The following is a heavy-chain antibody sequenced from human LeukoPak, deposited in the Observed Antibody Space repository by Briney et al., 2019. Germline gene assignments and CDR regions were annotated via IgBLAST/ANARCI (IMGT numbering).Heavy chain of an antibody. CDR3: AREGYNYRGLDY. V-gene: IGHV3-11*01. Sequence: TGGSLRLSRAASGFTFSDYYMGWIRQAPGKGLEWGSYISGSGSTIYYADSVKGRFSISRDNAKNSLYLQMNSLRAEDTAVYYCAREGYNYRGLDYWGQGTLVTVSS. D-gene: IGHD5-18*01. CDR1: GFTFSDYY. CDR2: ISGSGSTI. J-gene: IGHJ4*02.